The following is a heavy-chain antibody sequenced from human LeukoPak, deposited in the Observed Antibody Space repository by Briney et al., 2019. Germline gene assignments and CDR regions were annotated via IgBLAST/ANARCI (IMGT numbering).Heavy chain of an antibody. D-gene: IGHD2-21*02. Sequence: GGSLSLSCAASGFTFSSYGMHWVGPAPGKGLEWVAVIWYDGSNKYYADSVKGRFTITRDNSKNTLYLQMNSLRAEDTAVYYCARDKGVVVTAIGYFDYWGQGTLVTVSS. CDR2: IWYDGSNK. V-gene: IGHV3-33*01. J-gene: IGHJ4*02. CDR3: ARDKGVVVTAIGYFDY. CDR1: GFTFSSYG.